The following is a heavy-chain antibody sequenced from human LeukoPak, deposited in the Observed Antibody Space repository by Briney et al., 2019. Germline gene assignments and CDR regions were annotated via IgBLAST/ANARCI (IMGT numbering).Heavy chain of an antibody. Sequence: HPGGSLRLSCAASGFTVSSDYMSWVRQAPGKGLEWVSVIYSGGSTYYADSVKGRFTISRDNSKNTLYLQMNSLRAEDTAVYYCARELGSYAFDIWGQGTMVTVSS. CDR1: GFTVSSDY. V-gene: IGHV3-66*01. CDR2: IYSGGST. J-gene: IGHJ3*02. CDR3: ARELGSYAFDI. D-gene: IGHD3-16*01.